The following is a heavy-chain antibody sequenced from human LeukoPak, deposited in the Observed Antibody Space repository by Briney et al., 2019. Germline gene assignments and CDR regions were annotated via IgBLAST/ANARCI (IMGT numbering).Heavy chain of an antibody. D-gene: IGHD4-23*01. CDR3: ARGGLRWHFDY. V-gene: IGHV3-30*04. CDR2: ISYDGSNK. Sequence: GGSLRLSCAASGFTFSSYAMHWVRQAPGKGLEWVAVISYDGSNKYYADSMKGRFTISRDNSKNTLYLQMNSLRAEDTAVYYCARGGLRWHFDYWGQGTLVTVSS. J-gene: IGHJ4*02. CDR1: GFTFSSYA.